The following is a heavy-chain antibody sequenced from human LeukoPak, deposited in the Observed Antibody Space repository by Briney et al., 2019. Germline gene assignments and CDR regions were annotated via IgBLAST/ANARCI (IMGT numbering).Heavy chain of an antibody. CDR2: MYYSGST. J-gene: IGHJ4*02. CDR1: GGSISSNDYY. CDR3: ARGSVRPPTSAGYYFDY. D-gene: IGHD2-2*01. Sequence: SETLSLTCTVSGGSISSNDYYWGWIRQPPGKGLEWIGSMYYSGSTYYNPSLKSRVTISVDTSKNQLTLKLSSVTAADTAVYYCARGSVRPPTSAGYYFDYWGQGTLVTVSS. V-gene: IGHV4-39*06.